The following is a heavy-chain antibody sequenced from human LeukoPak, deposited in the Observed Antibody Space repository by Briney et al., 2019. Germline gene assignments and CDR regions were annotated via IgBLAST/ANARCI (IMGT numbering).Heavy chain of an antibody. V-gene: IGHV1-46*01. Sequence: ASVKVSCKASGYTFTGYYMHWVRQAPGQGLEWMGIINPSGGSTSYAQKFQGRVTMTRDMSTSTVYMELSSLRSEDTAVYYRARDGYCSGGSCYFFSPYWGQGTLVTVSS. D-gene: IGHD2-15*01. J-gene: IGHJ4*02. CDR1: GYTFTGYY. CDR3: ARDGYCSGGSCYFFSPY. CDR2: INPSGGST.